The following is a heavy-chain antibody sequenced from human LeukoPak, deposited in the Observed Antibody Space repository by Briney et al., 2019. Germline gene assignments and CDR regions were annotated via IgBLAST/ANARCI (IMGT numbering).Heavy chain of an antibody. Sequence: GASVKVSCKASGYTFTGYYMHWVRQAPGQGLEWMGWINPNSGGTNYAQKFQGRVTMTRDTSISTAYMELSRLRSDDTAVYYCARTLMGGLGDEVDYWSQGTLVTVSS. J-gene: IGHJ4*02. V-gene: IGHV1-2*02. D-gene: IGHD3-16*01. CDR1: GYTFTGYY. CDR2: INPNSGGT. CDR3: ARTLMGGLGDEVDY.